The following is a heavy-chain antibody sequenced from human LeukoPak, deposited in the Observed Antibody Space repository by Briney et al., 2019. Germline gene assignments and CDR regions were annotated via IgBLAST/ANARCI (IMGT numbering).Heavy chain of an antibody. CDR2: ISSSSSYI. D-gene: IGHD4-17*01. CDR1: GFTFSSYE. CDR3: ARGTTVTTASWFDP. J-gene: IGHJ5*02. Sequence: GGSLRLSCAASGFTFSSYEMNWVRQAPGKGLEWVSYISSSSSYIYYADSVKGRFTISRDNAKNSLYLQMNSLRAEDTAVYYCARGTTVTTASWFDPWGQGTLVTVST. V-gene: IGHV3-21*05.